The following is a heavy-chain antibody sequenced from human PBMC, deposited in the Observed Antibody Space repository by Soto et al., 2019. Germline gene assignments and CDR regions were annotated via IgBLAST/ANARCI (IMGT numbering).Heavy chain of an antibody. CDR3: ARHRGVGKTYYDFWSGYFTPPYYYYGMDV. J-gene: IGHJ6*02. Sequence: SETLSLTCTVSGGSISSSSYYWGWIRQPPGKGLEWIGSIYYSGSTYYNPSLKSRVTISVDTSKNQFSLKLSSVTAADTAVYYCARHRGVGKTYYDFWSGYFTPPYYYYGMDVWGQGTTVTVSS. CDR2: IYYSGST. V-gene: IGHV4-39*01. CDR1: GGSISSSSYY. D-gene: IGHD3-3*01.